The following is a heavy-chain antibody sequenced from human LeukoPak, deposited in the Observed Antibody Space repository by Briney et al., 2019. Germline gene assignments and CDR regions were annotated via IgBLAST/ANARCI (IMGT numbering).Heavy chain of an antibody. CDR3: ARDGVAPGIYFDS. Sequence: GGSLRLSCAASGFTFDDYGMSWVRQAPGKGLEWVANINQDGGEKYYLDSAKGRFTISRDNAKNSLYLQMNSLRAEDTAVYYCARDGVAPGIYFDSWGQGTLVTVSS. V-gene: IGHV3-7*05. J-gene: IGHJ4*02. D-gene: IGHD2-2*01. CDR1: GFTFDDYG. CDR2: INQDGGEK.